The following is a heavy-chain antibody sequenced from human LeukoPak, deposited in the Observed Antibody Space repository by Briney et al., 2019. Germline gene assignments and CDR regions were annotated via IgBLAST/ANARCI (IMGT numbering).Heavy chain of an antibody. J-gene: IGHJ6*03. Sequence: SETLSLTCTVSGGSISSSSYYWGWIRQPPGKGLEWIGSIYYSGSTYYNPSLKSQVTISVDTSKNQFSLKLSSVTAADTAVYYCARGGFGTSPWSGYYYMDVWGKGTTVTVSS. CDR2: IYYSGST. CDR1: GGSISSSSYY. V-gene: IGHV4-39*07. D-gene: IGHD3/OR15-3a*01. CDR3: ARGGFGTSPWSGYYYMDV.